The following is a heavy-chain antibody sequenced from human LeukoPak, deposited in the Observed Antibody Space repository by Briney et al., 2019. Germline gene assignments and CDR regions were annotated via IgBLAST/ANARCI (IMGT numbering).Heavy chain of an antibody. Sequence: GGSLRRPWAASGSSFSNHGMNWSRQPPGKGREGPSGISPRGGGTYYADSVKGRFTISRDNSKKTLYLQMNSLRAEDTALYYCAKDMYTGSYYGSSDWGQGTLVTVSS. CDR1: GSSFSNHG. CDR2: ISPRGGGT. D-gene: IGHD1-26*01. V-gene: IGHV3-23*01. J-gene: IGHJ4*02. CDR3: AKDMYTGSYYGSSD.